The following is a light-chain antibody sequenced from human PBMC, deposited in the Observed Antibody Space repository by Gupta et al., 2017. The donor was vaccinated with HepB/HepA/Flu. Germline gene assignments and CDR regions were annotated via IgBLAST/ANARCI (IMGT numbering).Light chain of an antibody. J-gene: IGKJ5*01. V-gene: IGKV2-28*01. CDR1: QSRLHSNGYNY. Sequence: DIVMTQSLLSLPVTPGEPASISCRSSQSRLHSNGYNYLDWYLQKPWQSPQILIYLLSKRASGVPDPSRDSSSGSAFTLKISRVVAENVVVHYCTGALPTGKTFGQGTPLDIK. CDR2: LLS. CDR3: TGALPTGKT.